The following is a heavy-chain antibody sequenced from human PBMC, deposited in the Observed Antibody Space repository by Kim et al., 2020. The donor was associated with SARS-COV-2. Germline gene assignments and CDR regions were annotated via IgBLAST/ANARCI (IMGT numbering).Heavy chain of an antibody. V-gene: IGHV3-7*01. D-gene: IGHD3-10*01. J-gene: IGHJ4*02. CDR1: GFTFSSYW. CDR3: ARDQYGSGTPRDY. Sequence: GGSLRLSCAASGFTFSSYWMSWVRQAPGKGLEWVANIKQDGSEKYYVDSVKGRFTISRDNAKNSLYLQMNSLRAEDTAVYYCARDQYGSGTPRDYWGQGTLVTVSS. CDR2: IKQDGSEK.